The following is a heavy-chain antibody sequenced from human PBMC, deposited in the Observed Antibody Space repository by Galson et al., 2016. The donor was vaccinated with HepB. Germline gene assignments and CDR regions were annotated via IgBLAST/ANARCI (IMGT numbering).Heavy chain of an antibody. Sequence: SVKVSCKASGYTFSGHGIAWVRQAPRQGLEWIGYISPYNGNTDYAQNFQGRITMTTDASTSTAYMEVRSLKSDDTAVYYCARSGIIRVNWFDPWGQGTLVIVSS. V-gene: IGHV1-18*01. CDR1: GYTFSGHG. J-gene: IGHJ5*02. D-gene: IGHD3-10*01. CDR3: ARSGIIRVNWFDP. CDR2: ISPYNGNT.